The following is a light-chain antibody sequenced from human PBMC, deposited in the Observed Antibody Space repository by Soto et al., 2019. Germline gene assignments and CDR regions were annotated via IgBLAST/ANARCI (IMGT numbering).Light chain of an antibody. Sequence: IQMTQSPSSLSASVGDRVIITCRSDHSINNYFNWYQQRPGKVPKLLIYAASTLQSGVPSRFSGSGSGRVFTLTINSLQPEDFATYYCQQSYSTLGTFGRGTRVEI. CDR3: QQSYSTLGT. V-gene: IGKV1-39*01. CDR2: AAS. J-gene: IGKJ2*01. CDR1: HSINNY.